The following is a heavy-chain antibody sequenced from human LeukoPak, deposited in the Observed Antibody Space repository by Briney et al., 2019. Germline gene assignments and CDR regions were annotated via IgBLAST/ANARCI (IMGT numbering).Heavy chain of an antibody. V-gene: IGHV1-2*02. Sequence: ASVKVSCKASGYTFTGYYMHWVRQAPGQGLEWMGWINPNSGGTNYAQKFQGRATMTRDTSISTAYMELSRLRSDDTAVYYCARVGSKHIVVVDRIGAFDYWGQGTLVTVSS. CDR3: ARVGSKHIVVVDRIGAFDY. CDR1: GYTFTGYY. CDR2: INPNSGGT. D-gene: IGHD2-21*01. J-gene: IGHJ4*02.